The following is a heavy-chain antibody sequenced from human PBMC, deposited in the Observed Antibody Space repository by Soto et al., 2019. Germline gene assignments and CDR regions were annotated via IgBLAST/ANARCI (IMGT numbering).Heavy chain of an antibody. J-gene: IGHJ4*02. D-gene: IGHD3-10*01. CDR1: CYMFNTYG. V-gene: IGHV1-18*01. Sequence: QVQLLQSGAEVKKPGASVKVSCKDSCYMFNTYGITWVRQAPGQGLEWMGWISVYTGNIDYAQKFEGRVTMTTDTSTSTAYMELKSLTSYDTAVYYCARTYGSGDYFLPFEYWGQVTPVSVSS. CDR2: ISVYTGNI. CDR3: ARTYGSGDYFLPFEY.